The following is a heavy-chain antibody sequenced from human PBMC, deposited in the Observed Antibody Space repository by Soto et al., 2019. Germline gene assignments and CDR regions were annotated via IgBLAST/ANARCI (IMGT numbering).Heavy chain of an antibody. Sequence: PGGSLRLSCAASGFTFRSYVMSWVRQAPGKGLEWVAGIGDLTHGPYVATFGDSRRGPYYSDSVKGRFTISRDDSKNTVHLQMTSLRAEDTAVYYCARDRYCSNTSCQIFDSWGQGTLVTVSS. CDR3: ARDRYCSNTSCQIFDS. CDR1: GFTFRSYV. V-gene: IGHV3-23*01. D-gene: IGHD2-2*01. J-gene: IGHJ4*02. CDR2: FGDSRRGP.